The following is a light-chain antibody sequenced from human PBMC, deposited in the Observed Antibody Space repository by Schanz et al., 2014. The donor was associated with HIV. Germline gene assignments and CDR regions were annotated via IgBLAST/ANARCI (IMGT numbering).Light chain of an antibody. V-gene: IGLV1-40*01. J-gene: IGLJ2*01. CDR3: GAWDSGRGAVV. Sequence: QSVLTQPPSVSGAPGQRVSISCTGNTSNIGAGYDVHWYLQLPGSAPKLLIYGNNNRPSGVPDRFSGFNFGQSATLAIIELQPGDEADYYCGAWDSGRGAVVFGGGTKFTVL. CDR2: GNN. CDR1: TSNIGAGYD.